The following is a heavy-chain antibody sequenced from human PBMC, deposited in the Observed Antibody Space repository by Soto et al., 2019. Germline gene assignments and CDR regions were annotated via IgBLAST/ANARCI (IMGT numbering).Heavy chain of an antibody. D-gene: IGHD1-26*01. CDR3: ARGGSRNWYSEL. CDR2: INSDGSST. CDR1: GFTFSSYW. J-gene: IGHJ2*01. V-gene: IGHV3-74*01. Sequence: EVQLVESGGGLVQPGGSLRLSCAASGFTFSSYWMHWVRQAPGKGLVWVSRINSDGSSTSYADSVKGRITISRDNAKNMPDRQRNRLRCEDTAVYYCARGGSRNWYSELWVRGTLVTVSS.